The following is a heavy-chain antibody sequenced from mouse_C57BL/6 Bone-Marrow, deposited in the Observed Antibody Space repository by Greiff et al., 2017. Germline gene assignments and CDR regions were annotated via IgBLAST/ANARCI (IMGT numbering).Heavy chain of an antibody. CDR1: GFTFTDYY. J-gene: IGHJ1*03. V-gene: IGHV1-36*01. CDR2: VYPYNGGT. D-gene: IGHD1-1*01. Sequence: EVQLQQSGPVLVKPGPSVKISCKASGFTFTDYYMHWVKQSHGKSLEWIGLVYPYNGGTSYNQKFKGKATLTVDTSSSTAYMELNSLTSEDSAVYYCARFYYYGSSYDCWYCDVWGTGTTVTVSS. CDR3: ARFYYYGSSYDCWYCDV.